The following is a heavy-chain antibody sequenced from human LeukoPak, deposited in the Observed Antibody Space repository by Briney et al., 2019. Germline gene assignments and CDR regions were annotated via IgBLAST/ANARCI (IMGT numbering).Heavy chain of an antibody. V-gene: IGHV3-21*01. D-gene: IGHD4-17*01. Sequence: SGGSLRLSCAASGFTFSSYSMNWVRQAPGKGLEWVSSVSSSSSYIYHADSVKGRFTISRDNAKNSLYLQMNSLRAEDTAVYYCARDNDYGDYTDYWGQGTLVTVSS. CDR3: ARDNDYGDYTDY. CDR2: VSSSSSYI. CDR1: GFTFSSYS. J-gene: IGHJ4*02.